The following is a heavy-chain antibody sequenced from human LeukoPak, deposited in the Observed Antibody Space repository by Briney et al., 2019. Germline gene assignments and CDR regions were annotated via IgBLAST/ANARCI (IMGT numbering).Heavy chain of an antibody. CDR1: GFTFSSYG. J-gene: IGHJ6*03. CDR2: IWYDGSHK. D-gene: IGHD6-13*01. Sequence: GGSLRLSCAASGFTFSSYGMYWVRQAPGKGLEWVAVIWYDGSHKSYANSVKGRFTISRDNPKNILYLHMNSLRADDTAVYYCARDRGYSSTWSFGKHYYMDVWGKGTTVTVSS. V-gene: IGHV3-33*07. CDR3: ARDRGYSSTWSFGKHYYMDV.